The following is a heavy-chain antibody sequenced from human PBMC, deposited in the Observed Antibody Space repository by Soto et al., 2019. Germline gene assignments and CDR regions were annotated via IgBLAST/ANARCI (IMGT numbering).Heavy chain of an antibody. J-gene: IGHJ5*02. CDR2: IYSGGTT. Sequence: EVQLVETGGGLIQPGGSLRLSCAASGFTVSNSYMTWVRQAPGKGLEWVSLIYSGGTTSYADSVKGRFTISRDNSKNTLYLQMTSLRAEDTAIYYCTRVPTGPWGQGTLVTVSS. CDR3: TRVPTGP. CDR1: GFTVSNSY. V-gene: IGHV3-53*02.